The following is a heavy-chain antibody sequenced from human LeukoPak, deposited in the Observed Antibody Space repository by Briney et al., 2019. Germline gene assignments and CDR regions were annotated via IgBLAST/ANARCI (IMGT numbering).Heavy chain of an antibody. CDR3: ALIGDHAWFEP. J-gene: IGHJ5*02. D-gene: IGHD3-10*01. CDR1: GYTFSGYY. Sequence: GASVKVSCKASGYTFSGYYIFWVRRAPGQGLEWMGWINPNSGGTNYAPEFQGRLTMTRDTSITTAYMELSTLRSDDTAVYYCALIGDHAWFEPWGQGALVTVSS. V-gene: IGHV1-2*02. CDR2: INPNSGGT.